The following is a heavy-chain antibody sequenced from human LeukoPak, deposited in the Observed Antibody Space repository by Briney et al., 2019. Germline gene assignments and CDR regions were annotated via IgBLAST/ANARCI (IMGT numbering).Heavy chain of an antibody. J-gene: IGHJ4*02. CDR2: IDAGNGNA. CDR3: ARGGEAQTFLFDY. CDR1: GYTFSNYA. V-gene: IGHV1-3*01. Sequence: ASVRVSCTASGYTFSNYAIHCVRQAPGQKREWMGWIDAGNGNAKYSQKFQGRVTITRDTSASTAYMELSSLRSEDTAVYYCARGGEAQTFLFDYWGQGTLVTVSS. D-gene: IGHD3-16*01.